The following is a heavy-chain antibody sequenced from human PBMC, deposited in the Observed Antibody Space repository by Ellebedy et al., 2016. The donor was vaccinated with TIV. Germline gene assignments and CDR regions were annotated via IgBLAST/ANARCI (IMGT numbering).Heavy chain of an antibody. CDR3: AKASEGFCMDV. CDR2: ISGSGGST. J-gene: IGHJ6*02. Sequence: GESLKISXAASGFTFSSYAMSRVRQAPGKGLEWVSAISGSGGSTYYADSVKGRFTISRDNSKNTLYLQMNSLRAEDTAVYYCAKASEGFCMDVWGQGTTVTVSS. CDR1: GFTFSSYA. V-gene: IGHV3-23*01.